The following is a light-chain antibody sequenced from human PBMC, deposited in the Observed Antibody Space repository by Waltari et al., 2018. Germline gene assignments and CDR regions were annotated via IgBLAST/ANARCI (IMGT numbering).Light chain of an antibody. CDR2: DIN. Sequence: QSALTQPRSVSGSPGQSVTISSTGTSSDVGGSNYVSRYQQDPGKAPKLMIYDINKRPSGVPDRCSGSKSGNTASLTISGVQAEDEADYYCCSYVGPNTFWVFGGGTKLTVL. V-gene: IGLV2-11*01. J-gene: IGLJ3*02. CDR1: SSDVGGSNY. CDR3: CSYVGPNTFWV.